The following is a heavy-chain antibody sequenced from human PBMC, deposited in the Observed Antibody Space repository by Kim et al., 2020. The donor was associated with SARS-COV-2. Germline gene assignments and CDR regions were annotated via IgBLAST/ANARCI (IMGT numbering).Heavy chain of an antibody. J-gene: IGHJ4*02. Sequence: YADSVKGRFTISRDNAKNSLYLQMNSLRAEDTALYYCAKSVLLYSYGLDYWGQGTLVTVSS. CDR3: AKSVLLYSYGLDY. V-gene: IGHV3-9*01. D-gene: IGHD5-18*01.